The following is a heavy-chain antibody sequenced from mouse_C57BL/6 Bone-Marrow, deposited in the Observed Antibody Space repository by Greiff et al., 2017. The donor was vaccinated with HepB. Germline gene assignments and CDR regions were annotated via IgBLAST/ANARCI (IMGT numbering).Heavy chain of an antibody. Sequence: EVQLQESGPGLVKPSQSLSLTCSVTGYSITSGYYWNWIRQFPGNKLEWMGYISYDGSNNYNPSLKNRISITRDTSKNQFFLKLNSVTTEDTATYYCARDLAYYSNLFAYWGQGTLVTVSA. CDR3: ARDLAYYSNLFAY. CDR1: GYSITSGYY. V-gene: IGHV3-6*01. J-gene: IGHJ3*01. CDR2: ISYDGSN. D-gene: IGHD2-5*01.